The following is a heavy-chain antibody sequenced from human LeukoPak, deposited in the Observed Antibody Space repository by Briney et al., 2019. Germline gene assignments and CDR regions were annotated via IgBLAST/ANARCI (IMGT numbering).Heavy chain of an antibody. D-gene: IGHD3-10*01. V-gene: IGHV3-21*04. CDR3: ATESVPFGHRPGNFDH. J-gene: IGHJ4*02. CDR1: GFTFSSYS. CDR2: ISSSSSYI. Sequence: SGGSLRLSCAASGFTFSSYSMNWVRQAPGKGLEWVSSISSSSSYIYYADSVKGRFTISRDNANNALYLQMDRMRVEDTAVYYCATESVPFGHRPGNFDHWGQGALVTVSS.